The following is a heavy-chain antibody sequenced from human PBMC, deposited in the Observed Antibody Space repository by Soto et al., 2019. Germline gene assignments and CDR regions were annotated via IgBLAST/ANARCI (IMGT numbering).Heavy chain of an antibody. CDR2: IYTSGST. CDR1: GGSISSYY. J-gene: IGHJ6*02. V-gene: IGHV4-4*07. CDR3: ARDGPDYYGSGSYAAYGMDV. D-gene: IGHD3-10*01. Sequence: PSETLSLTCTVSGGSISSYYCSWIRQPAGKGLEWIGRIYTSGSTNYNPSLKSRVTMSVDTSKNQFSLKLSSVTAADTAVYYCARDGPDYYGSGSYAAYGMDVWGQGTTVTVSS.